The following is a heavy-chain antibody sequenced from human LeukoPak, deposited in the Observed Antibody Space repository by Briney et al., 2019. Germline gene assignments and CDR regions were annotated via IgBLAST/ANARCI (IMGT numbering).Heavy chain of an antibody. CDR1: GYTFTSYD. D-gene: IGHD3-3*01. J-gene: IGHJ6*03. V-gene: IGHV1-8*03. CDR2: MNPNSGNT. Sequence: AASVKVSCKASGYTFTSYDINWVRQATGQGLEWMGWMNPNSGNTGYAQKFQGRVTITRNTSISTAYMELSSLRSEDTAVYYCARAKVGYDFWSGYYNYYYYMDVWGKGTTVTVSS. CDR3: ARAKVGYDFWSGYYNYYYYMDV.